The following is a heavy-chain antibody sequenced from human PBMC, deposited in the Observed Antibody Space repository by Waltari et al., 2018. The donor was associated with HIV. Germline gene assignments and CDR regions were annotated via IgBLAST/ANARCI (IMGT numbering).Heavy chain of an antibody. V-gene: IGHV3-7*01. CDR3: AREDGYQLLSTPQGDAFDI. CDR1: GFTFSSYW. Sequence: EVQLVESGGGLVQPGGSLRLACAASGFTFSSYWMSWVRQAPGKGVEWVANIKQDGSKKYYVDSVTGRFTISRDNAKNSLYLQMNSLRAEDTAVYYCAREDGYQLLSTPQGDAFDIWGQGTMVTVSS. D-gene: IGHD2-2*01. CDR2: IKQDGSKK. J-gene: IGHJ3*02.